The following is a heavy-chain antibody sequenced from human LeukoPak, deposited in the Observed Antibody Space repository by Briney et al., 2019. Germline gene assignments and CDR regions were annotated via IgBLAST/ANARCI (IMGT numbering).Heavy chain of an antibody. V-gene: IGHV3-66*04. CDR3: ARQLSGSYFFQRYYYYYYMDV. Sequence: GGSLRLSCAASGFTVSSNYMSWVRQAPGKGLEGVSVIYSGGSTYYADSVKGRFTISRDNSKNTLYLQMNSLRAEDTAVYYCARQLSGSYFFQRYYYYYYMDVWGKGTTVTVSS. CDR1: GFTVSSNY. CDR2: IYSGGST. D-gene: IGHD1-26*01. J-gene: IGHJ6*03.